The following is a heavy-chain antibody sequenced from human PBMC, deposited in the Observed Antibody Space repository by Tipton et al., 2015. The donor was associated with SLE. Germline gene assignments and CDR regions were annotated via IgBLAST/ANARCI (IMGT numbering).Heavy chain of an antibody. CDR3: AREPIV. J-gene: IGHJ4*02. V-gene: IGHV4-38-2*02. Sequence: PGLVKPSETLSLTCAVAGYSINNGYYWGWVRQPPGKGLEWIGSIDHSGNTYYKSSLKSRVTISVDTSKNQFSLKLTSVTAADTAIYYCAREPIVWGQGILVTVSP. D-gene: IGHD3-16*02. CDR2: IDHSGNT. CDR1: GYSINNGYY.